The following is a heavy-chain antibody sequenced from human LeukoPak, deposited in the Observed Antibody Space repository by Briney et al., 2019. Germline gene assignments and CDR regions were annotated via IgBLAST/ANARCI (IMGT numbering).Heavy chain of an antibody. CDR1: ELTLGTHA. V-gene: IGHV3-23*01. CDR2: ISSGAGGT. Sequence: GGSLRLSCAAFELTLGTHAMTWVRQAPGKGLEWVSTISSGAGGTYYSDSVKGRFTISRDNSKNTMYLQMSSLRAEDTAVYYCARRVEEWFPSYHFHMDVWGEGTTVTVSS. D-gene: IGHD3-3*01. J-gene: IGHJ6*03. CDR3: ARRVEEWFPSYHFHMDV.